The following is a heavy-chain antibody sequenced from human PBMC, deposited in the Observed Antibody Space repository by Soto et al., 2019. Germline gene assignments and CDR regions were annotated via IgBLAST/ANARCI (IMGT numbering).Heavy chain of an antibody. Sequence: VQLVQSGAEVKKPASSVKGSCKASGGTFNNYPITWVRQAPGDGLEWMGGSIPIFGTANYTQNFQGRVTISVDESTSTAYMGLSSLRSEDTAVYYCARGRGYTGDDHYYYFDMDVWGQVTTVTV. V-gene: IGHV1-69*01. J-gene: IGHJ6*02. CDR3: ARGRGYTGDDHYYYFDMDV. D-gene: IGHD5-18*01. CDR1: GGTFNNYP. CDR2: SIPIFGTA.